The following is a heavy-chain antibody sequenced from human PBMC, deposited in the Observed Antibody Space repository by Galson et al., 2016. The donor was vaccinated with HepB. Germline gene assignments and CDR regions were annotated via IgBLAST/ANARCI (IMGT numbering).Heavy chain of an antibody. CDR2: INQDGSDK. J-gene: IGHJ4*02. CDR1: GFSSSNYW. V-gene: IGHV3-7*01. D-gene: IGHD3-10*01. Sequence: SLRLSCAASGFSSSNYWMTWVRQAPGKGLEWVANINQDGSDKYYMDSVKGRFTVSKDNAKNSVYLQMNSLRAEDTAVYFCARDLGYSGSGSYYYWGQGTLVTVSS. CDR3: ARDLGYSGSGSYYY.